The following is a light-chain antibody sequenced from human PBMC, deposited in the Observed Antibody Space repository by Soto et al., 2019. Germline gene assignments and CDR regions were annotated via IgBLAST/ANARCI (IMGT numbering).Light chain of an antibody. CDR2: EVS. Sequence: QSALTQPPSASGSPGQSVTISCTGTSSDVGAYNYVSWYQHLPGKAPKLIIYEVSKQPSVVPDRFSGSKSGNTAYLNVARHQGEDEGDYYCPLYAGTYSFFYVFGTGTKLTVL. CDR3: PLYAGTYSFFYV. V-gene: IGLV2-8*01. CDR1: SSDVGAYNY. J-gene: IGLJ1*01.